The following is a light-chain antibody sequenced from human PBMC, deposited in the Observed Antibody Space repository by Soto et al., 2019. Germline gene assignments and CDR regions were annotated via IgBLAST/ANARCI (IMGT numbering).Light chain of an antibody. Sequence: AIQLTQSPSSLSASLGDRVTITCRASQGISSALAWYQQKPGKAPKLLIYDASSLESWVPSRFSGSGAGTDFTIPISSLQPQDFATYYCQQFNSYLITFGQGTRLEIK. J-gene: IGKJ5*01. V-gene: IGKV1-13*02. CDR1: QGISSA. CDR2: DAS. CDR3: QQFNSYLIT.